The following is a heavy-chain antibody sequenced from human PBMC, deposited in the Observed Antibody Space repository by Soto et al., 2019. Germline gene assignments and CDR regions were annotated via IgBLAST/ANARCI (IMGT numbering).Heavy chain of an antibody. CDR1: GYTFTSYA. J-gene: IGHJ3*02. D-gene: IGHD3-3*01. CDR2: INAGNGNT. CDR3: AALRFLEWLRRDDAFDI. V-gene: IGHV1-3*01. Sequence: QVQLVQSGAEVKKPGASVKVSCKASGYTFTSYAMHWVRQAPGQRLEWMGWINAGNGNTKYSQKFQGRVTITRDTAASTVCMELCRMRSEDTAVYYCAALRFLEWLRRDDAFDIWGQGTTVTVSS.